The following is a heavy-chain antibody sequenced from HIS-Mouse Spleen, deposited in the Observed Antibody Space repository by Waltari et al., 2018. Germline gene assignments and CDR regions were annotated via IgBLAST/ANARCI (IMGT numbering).Heavy chain of an antibody. Sequence: QVQLVESGGGVVQPGRPLRLPCAASAFTFRRYGRHWVRQAPGKGLEWVAVISDDGSNKYYADSVKGRFTISRDNSKNTLYLQMNSLRAEDTAVYYCAKDKHHAFDYWGQGTLVTVSS. V-gene: IGHV3-30*18. CDR2: ISDDGSNK. J-gene: IGHJ4*02. CDR1: AFTFRRYG. CDR3: AKDKHHAFDY.